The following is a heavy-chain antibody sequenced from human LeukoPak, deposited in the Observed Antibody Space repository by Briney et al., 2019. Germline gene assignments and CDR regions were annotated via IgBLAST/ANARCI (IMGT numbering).Heavy chain of an antibody. J-gene: IGHJ3*02. D-gene: IGHD2-2*01. CDR2: MNPNSGNT. CDR3: AKVVPAAHDAFDI. Sequence: ASVKVSCKASGYTFTSYDINWVRQATGQGLEWMGWMNPNSGNTGYAQKFQGRVTMTRNTSISTAYMELNSLRSEDTAVYYCAKVVPAAHDAFDIWGQGTMVTVSS. CDR1: GYTFTSYD. V-gene: IGHV1-8*01.